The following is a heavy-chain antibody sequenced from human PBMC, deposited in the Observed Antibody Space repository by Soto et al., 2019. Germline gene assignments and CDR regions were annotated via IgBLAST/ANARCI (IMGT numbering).Heavy chain of an antibody. Sequence: TLSLTCTVSGGSISSYYWSWIRQPPGKGLEWIGYIYYSGSTNYNPSLKSRVTISVDASKNQFSLKLSSVTAADTAVYYCARAGYCSGGSCYFDFDYWGQGTLVTVSS. D-gene: IGHD2-15*01. CDR3: ARAGYCSGGSCYFDFDY. V-gene: IGHV4-59*01. J-gene: IGHJ4*02. CDR2: IYYSGST. CDR1: GGSISSYY.